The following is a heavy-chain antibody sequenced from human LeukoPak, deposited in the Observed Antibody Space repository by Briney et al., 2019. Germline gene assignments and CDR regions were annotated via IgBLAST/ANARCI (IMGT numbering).Heavy chain of an antibody. J-gene: IGHJ3*02. CDR3: ASDSRLPNAYDI. CDR2: ISGSGAGT. D-gene: IGHD4-11*01. CDR1: GFTFSNYA. V-gene: IGHV3-23*01. Sequence: PGGSLRLSCAASGFTFSNYAMNWVRQTPGKGLEWVSGISGSGAGTYYADSVKGRLTISRDNSKNTLYLQMNSLRAEDTAVYYCASDSRLPNAYDIWGPGTMVIVSS.